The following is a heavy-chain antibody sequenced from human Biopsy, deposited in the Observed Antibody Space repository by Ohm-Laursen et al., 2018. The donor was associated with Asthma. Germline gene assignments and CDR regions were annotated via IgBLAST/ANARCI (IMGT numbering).Heavy chain of an antibody. Sequence: SLRLSCTASGTHLGSYNMHWARQAPGKGLEWVAVITFDGSTQHYGDSVKGRFTIPRDNSKNMLFLQMNSLRAEDTAVYYCSRDTLGYYFDIWGQGTQVTVSS. CDR1: GTHLGSYN. D-gene: IGHD6-13*01. V-gene: IGHV3-30-3*01. CDR2: ITFDGSTQ. CDR3: SRDTLGYYFDI. J-gene: IGHJ4*02.